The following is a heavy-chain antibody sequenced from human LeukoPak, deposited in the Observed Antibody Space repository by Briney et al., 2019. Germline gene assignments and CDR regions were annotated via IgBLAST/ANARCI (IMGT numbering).Heavy chain of an antibody. Sequence: SETLSLTCTVSGCSISSTGSFWGWIRQPPGKGLEWIGSIYSGGITYYNPSLKSRVTISEDTSKNQFSLKMTSMTAADTAIYYCWLEKVVAAYFDSWGQGTLVTVSS. D-gene: IGHD2-15*01. V-gene: IGHV4-39*07. CDR1: GCSISSTGSF. CDR3: WLEKVVAAYFDS. J-gene: IGHJ4*02. CDR2: IYSGGIT.